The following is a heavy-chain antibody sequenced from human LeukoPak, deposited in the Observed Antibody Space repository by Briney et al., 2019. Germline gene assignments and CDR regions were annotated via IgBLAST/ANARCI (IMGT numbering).Heavy chain of an antibody. CDR1: GYTFTSYG. J-gene: IGHJ4*02. Sequence: ASVKVSCKASGYTFTSYGISWVRQAPGQGLECMGWISAYNGNTNYAQKLQGRVTTTTDTSTSTAYMELRSLRSDDTAVYYCAREIWGATHGNYYFDYWGQGTLVTVSS. D-gene: IGHD1-26*01. V-gene: IGHV1-18*01. CDR2: ISAYNGNT. CDR3: AREIWGATHGNYYFDY.